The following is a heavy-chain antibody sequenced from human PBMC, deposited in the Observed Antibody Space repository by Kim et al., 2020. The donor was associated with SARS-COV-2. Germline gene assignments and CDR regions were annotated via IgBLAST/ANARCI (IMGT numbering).Heavy chain of an antibody. V-gene: IGHV3-48*03. Sequence: SGSTIYYADSVKGRFTISRDNAKNSLYLQMNSLRAEDTAVYYCASLIIGYWGQGTLVTVSS. CDR3: ASLIIGY. J-gene: IGHJ4*02. CDR2: SGSTI.